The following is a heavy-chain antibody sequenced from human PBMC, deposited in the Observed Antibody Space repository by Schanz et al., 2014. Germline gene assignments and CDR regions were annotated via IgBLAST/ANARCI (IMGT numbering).Heavy chain of an antibody. V-gene: IGHV4-30-4*07. CDR1: GGSISSGGYT. J-gene: IGHJ5*02. CDR2: IYYSGST. Sequence: QVQLQESGPGLVKPSQTLSLTCAVSGGSISSGGYTWSWIRQPPGKGLEWIGYIYYSGSTYYNPSLKSRVTISVDTSKNQLSLQLTSVTAADTAVYYCARVRPGFAIDPWGQGTLVTVSS. CDR3: ARVRPGFAIDP. D-gene: IGHD6-25*01.